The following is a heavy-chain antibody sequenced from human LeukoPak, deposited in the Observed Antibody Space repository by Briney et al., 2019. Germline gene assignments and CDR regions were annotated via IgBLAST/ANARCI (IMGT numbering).Heavy chain of an antibody. D-gene: IGHD3-22*01. CDR2: INHSGST. CDR3: ARGRYYDSSGYSQRRYNWFDP. Sequence: SETLSLTCAVYGGSFSGYYWSWIRQPPGKGLEWIGEINHSGSTNYNPSLKSRVTISVDTSKNQFSLKLSSVTAADTAVYYCARGRYYDSSGYSQRRYNWFDPWGQGTLVTVSS. V-gene: IGHV4-34*01. J-gene: IGHJ5*02. CDR1: GGSFSGYY.